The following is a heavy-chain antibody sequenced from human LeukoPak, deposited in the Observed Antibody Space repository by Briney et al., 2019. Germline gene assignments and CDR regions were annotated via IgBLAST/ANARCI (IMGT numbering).Heavy chain of an antibody. J-gene: IGHJ4*02. V-gene: IGHV3-7*01. D-gene: IGHD3-9*01. CDR1: GFTFGSYW. CDR2: IKHDGSDH. Sequence: PGGSLRLSCVGSGFTFGSYWMSWVRQAPGKGLEWVANIKHDGSDHYYADSVAGRFTISRDNAKNSLYLEMSSLRAEDAAVYFCVRHPGSYNVLTGYSHYFDYWGQGTLVTVSS. CDR3: VRHPGSYNVLTGYSHYFDY.